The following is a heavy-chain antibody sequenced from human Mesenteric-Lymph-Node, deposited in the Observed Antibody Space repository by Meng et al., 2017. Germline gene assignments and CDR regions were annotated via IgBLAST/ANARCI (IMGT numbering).Heavy chain of an antibody. Sequence: GESLKISCAASGFSFSSAWMTWVRQAPGKGLEWVSAISGDGGSTYYADSVKGRFTISRDNSKNTLYLQMNSLRAEDTAVYYCARTNSGSYGSIDYWGQGTLVTVSS. CDR2: ISGDGGST. V-gene: IGHV3-23*01. CDR1: GFSFSSAW. D-gene: IGHD1-26*01. J-gene: IGHJ4*02. CDR3: ARTNSGSYGSIDY.